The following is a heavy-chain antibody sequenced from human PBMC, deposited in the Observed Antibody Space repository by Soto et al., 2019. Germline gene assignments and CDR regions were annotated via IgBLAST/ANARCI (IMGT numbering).Heavy chain of an antibody. J-gene: IGHJ3*02. D-gene: IGHD2-15*01. CDR2: INPSGGST. Sequence: ASVKVSCKASGYTFTSYYMHWVRQAPGQGLEWMGIINPSGGSTSYAQKFQGRVTMTRDTSTSTVYMELSSLRSEDTAVYYCATVAVGWWYLNDAFDIWGQGTIVTVS. CDR1: GYTFTSYY. V-gene: IGHV1-46*03. CDR3: ATVAVGWWYLNDAFDI.